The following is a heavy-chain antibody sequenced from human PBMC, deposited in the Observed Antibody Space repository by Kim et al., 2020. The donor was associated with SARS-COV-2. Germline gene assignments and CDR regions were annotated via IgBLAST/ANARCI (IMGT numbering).Heavy chain of an antibody. Sequence: GGSLRLSCAASGFIFSSYALHWVRQAPGKGLEWVAVIWYDGSNTYYADSVKGRFTISRDNSKNTLYLQMNSLRAEDTAVYHCAKGSGFCSSTSCYGEGAGYFPRWGQGTLVTVSS. J-gene: IGHJ4*02. CDR1: GFIFSSYA. D-gene: IGHD2-2*03. CDR3: AKGSGFCSSTSCYGEGAGYFPR. CDR2: IWYDGSNT. V-gene: IGHV3-33*06.